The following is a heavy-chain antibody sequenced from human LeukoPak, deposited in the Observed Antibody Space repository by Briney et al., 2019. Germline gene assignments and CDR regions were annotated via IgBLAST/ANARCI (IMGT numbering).Heavy chain of an antibody. D-gene: IGHD6-19*01. Sequence: GGSLRLSCAASGFTFSSYWMSWVRQAPGKGLEWVANIKQDGSEKYYVDPVKGRFTISRDNAKNSLYLQMNSLRAEDTAVYYCARDEIYSSVWYADYWGQGTLVTVSS. J-gene: IGHJ4*02. CDR1: GFTFSSYW. V-gene: IGHV3-7*03. CDR3: ARDEIYSSVWYADY. CDR2: IKQDGSEK.